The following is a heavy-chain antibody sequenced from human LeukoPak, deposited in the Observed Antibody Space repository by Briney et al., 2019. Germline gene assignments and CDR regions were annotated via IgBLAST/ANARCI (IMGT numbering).Heavy chain of an antibody. Sequence: PGRSLRLSCTASGFTFSNYAMTWVRQAPGKGLEWVGRIKSKTDGGTTDYAAPVKGRFTISRDDSKNTLYLQMNSLKTEDTAVYYCTTDGDSGYDPRGYWGQGTLVTVSS. J-gene: IGHJ4*02. D-gene: IGHD5-12*01. CDR1: GFTFSNYA. CDR2: IKSKTDGGTT. V-gene: IGHV3-15*01. CDR3: TTDGDSGYDPRGY.